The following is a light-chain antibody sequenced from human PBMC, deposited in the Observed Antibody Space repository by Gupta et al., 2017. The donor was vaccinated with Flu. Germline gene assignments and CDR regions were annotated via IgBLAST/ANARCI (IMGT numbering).Light chain of an antibody. CDR1: QNIGIS. CDR2: AAS. CDR3: QQTYSPPQYT. J-gene: IGKJ2*01. Sequence: DLHMTQSPSPLSSSIGATASLAFLASQNIGISLIWYQQKPGKPPQLIIYAASTLQPGVPSRFSGSGSGTDFTLTITGLQPEDFAIYHCQQTYSPPQYTFGHGTNLDIK. V-gene: IGKV1-39*01.